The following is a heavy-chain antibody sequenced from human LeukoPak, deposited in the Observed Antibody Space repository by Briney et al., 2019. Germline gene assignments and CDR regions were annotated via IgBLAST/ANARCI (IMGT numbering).Heavy chain of an antibody. Sequence: ASVKVSCKASGYTFTSYDINWVRQATGQGLEWMGWMNPNSGNTGYTQKFQGRVTMTRDTSIGIAYMELSSLRSEDTAVYYCARGKKFVASDVYWFDPWGQGTLVTVSS. V-gene: IGHV1-8*01. CDR2: MNPNSGNT. D-gene: IGHD2-21*01. CDR1: GYTFTSYD. CDR3: ARGKKFVASDVYWFDP. J-gene: IGHJ5*02.